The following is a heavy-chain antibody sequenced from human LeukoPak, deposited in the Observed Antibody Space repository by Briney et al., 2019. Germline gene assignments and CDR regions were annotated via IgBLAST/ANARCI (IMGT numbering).Heavy chain of an antibody. CDR2: IYYSGST. D-gene: IGHD5-18*01. CDR1: GGSISSYY. CDR3: ARLTQLWSFDY. J-gene: IGHJ4*02. Sequence: SETLSLTCTVSGGSISSYYWSWIRQPPGKGLEWIGYIYYSGSTNYNPSLKSRVTISVDTSKNQFSLKLSSVTAADTAVYYCARLTQLWSFDYWGQGTLVTVSS. V-gene: IGHV4-59*08.